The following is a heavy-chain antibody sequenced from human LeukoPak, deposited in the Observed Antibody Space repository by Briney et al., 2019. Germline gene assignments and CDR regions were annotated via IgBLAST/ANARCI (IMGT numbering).Heavy chain of an antibody. CDR1: GFTFSSYW. V-gene: IGHV3-7*03. CDR3: AREKLERRDNWFDP. CDR2: IKQDGSEK. D-gene: IGHD1-1*01. J-gene: IGHJ5*02. Sequence: SGGSLRLSCAASGFTFSSYWMSWVRQAPGKGLEWVANIKQDGSEKHYVDSVKGRFTISRDNAKNSLYLQMNSLRAEDTAVYYCAREKLERRDNWFDPWGQGTLVTVSS.